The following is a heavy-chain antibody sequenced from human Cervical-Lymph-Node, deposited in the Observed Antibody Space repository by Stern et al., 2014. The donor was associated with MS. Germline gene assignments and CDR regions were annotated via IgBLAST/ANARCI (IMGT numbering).Heavy chain of an antibody. CDR2: IYTSGST. J-gene: IGHJ4*02. D-gene: IGHD3-22*01. V-gene: IGHV4-61*02. Sequence: QVQLQESGPGLVKPSQTLSLTCTVSGGSISSGSYYWSWIRQPAGKGLEWIGRIYTSGSTNYNPSLKSRVTISVDPSKNQFSLKLSSVTAADTAVYYCASGYYDSSGYFHYWGQGTLVTVSS. CDR1: GGSISSGSYY. CDR3: ASGYYDSSGYFHY.